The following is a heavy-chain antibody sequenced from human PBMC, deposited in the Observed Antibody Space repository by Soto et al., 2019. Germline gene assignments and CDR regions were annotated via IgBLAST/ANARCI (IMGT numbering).Heavy chain of an antibody. J-gene: IGHJ4*02. Sequence: GESLKISCKGSGYSFTSYWIGWVRQMPGKGLGWMGIIYPGDSDTRYSPSFQGQVTISADKSISIAYLQWSSLKASDTDMYYCARHVDDYVWGSFTPISTDYWGQGTLVTVSS. D-gene: IGHD3-16*01. V-gene: IGHV5-51*01. CDR2: IYPGDSDT. CDR1: GYSFTSYW. CDR3: ARHVDDYVWGSFTPISTDY.